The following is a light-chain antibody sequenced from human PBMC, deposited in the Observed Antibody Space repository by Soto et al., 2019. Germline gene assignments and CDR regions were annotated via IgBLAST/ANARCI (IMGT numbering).Light chain of an antibody. CDR3: SSFTSRNTYV. CDR1: SSDVGGYTF. V-gene: IGLV2-14*01. Sequence: QSALTQPASVSASPGQSIAISCTGTSSDVGGYTFVSWYQQHPGKAPKLMIYDVSNRPSGISNRFSGSKSGNTASLTISGLQAEDEADYYCSSFTSRNTYVCGTGTKLTVL. CDR2: DVS. J-gene: IGLJ1*01.